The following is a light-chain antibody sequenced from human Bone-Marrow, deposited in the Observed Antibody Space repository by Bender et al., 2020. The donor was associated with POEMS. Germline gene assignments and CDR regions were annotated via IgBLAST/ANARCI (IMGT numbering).Light chain of an antibody. CDR2: GED. Sequence: SSELTQDPAVSVALVQTVRITCQGDSLRSYYASWYQQKPGQAPVLVFYGEDNRPSGIPDRFSGSNSGNTATLTISGTQAMDEADYYCQAWDTSAVVFGGGTKLTVL. J-gene: IGLJ2*01. CDR3: QAWDTSAVV. V-gene: IGLV3-19*01. CDR1: SLRSYY.